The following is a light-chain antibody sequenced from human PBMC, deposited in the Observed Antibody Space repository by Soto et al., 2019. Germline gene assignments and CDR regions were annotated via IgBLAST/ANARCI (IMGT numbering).Light chain of an antibody. CDR1: QSVSIL. CDR2: GAS. Sequence: IVMTHSPATLSVSPGERATLSCRASQSVSILLAWYQQKPGQAPRLLVYGASSRATGIPDRFSGSGSGTDFTLTISRLEPADSAVYYCQQYGSSPTFGGGTKVDIK. J-gene: IGKJ4*01. V-gene: IGKV3-20*01. CDR3: QQYGSSPT.